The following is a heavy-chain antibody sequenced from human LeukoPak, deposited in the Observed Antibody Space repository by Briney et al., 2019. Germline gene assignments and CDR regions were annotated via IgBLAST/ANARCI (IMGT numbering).Heavy chain of an antibody. Sequence: GGSLRLSCAASGFTFSDYYMSWIRQAPGKGLEWVSYISSSGSTIYYADSVKGRFTISRDNAKNSLYLQMNSLRAEDTAVYYCARDRRREPQVAHLRLWYFDLWGRGTLVTVSS. J-gene: IGHJ2*01. CDR2: ISSSGSTI. D-gene: IGHD1-26*01. CDR1: GFTFSDYY. CDR3: ARDRRREPQVAHLRLWYFDL. V-gene: IGHV3-11*04.